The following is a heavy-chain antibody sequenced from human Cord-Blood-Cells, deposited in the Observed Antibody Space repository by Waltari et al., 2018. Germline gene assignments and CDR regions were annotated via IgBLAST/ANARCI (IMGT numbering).Heavy chain of an antibody. J-gene: IGHJ3*02. CDR1: GFPFDDYG. V-gene: IGHV3-20*01. D-gene: IGHD5-12*01. Sequence: EVQLVESGGGVVRPGGSLRLSCAASGFPFDDYGMSWVRQAPGKGLGWVSGINWNGGSTGYADSVKGRFTISRDNAKNSLYLQMNSLRAEDTALYHCARAQTDGYNDAFDIWGQGTMVTVSS. CDR3: ARAQTDGYNDAFDI. CDR2: INWNGGST.